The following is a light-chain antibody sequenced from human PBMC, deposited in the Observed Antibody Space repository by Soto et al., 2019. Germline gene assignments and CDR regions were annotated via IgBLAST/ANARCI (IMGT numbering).Light chain of an antibody. CDR2: DTK. J-gene: IGLJ2*01. Sequence: QAVVTQEPSLTVSPGGTVTLTCASSTGSVTSGYFPNWFQQKPGQAPMSLIYDTKHRHSWTPARFSGSLLGGKAALTLSDVQPEDEADYFCLFYFGGDQLGVFGGGTKLTVL. V-gene: IGLV7-43*01. CDR3: LFYFGGDQLGV. CDR1: TGSVTSGYF.